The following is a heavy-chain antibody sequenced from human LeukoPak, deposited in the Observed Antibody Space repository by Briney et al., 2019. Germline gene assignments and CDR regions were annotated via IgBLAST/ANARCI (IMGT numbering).Heavy chain of an antibody. CDR3: TRVGYIDEGIDY. Sequence: RQAPXXGLEWVANIKQGGSKKSYVDSVKGRFTISRDNAKNSLYLQMNSLRAEDTAIYYCTRVGYIDEGIDYWGQGTLVTVSS. D-gene: IGHD5-24*01. CDR2: IKQGGSKK. V-gene: IGHV3-7*04. J-gene: IGHJ4*02.